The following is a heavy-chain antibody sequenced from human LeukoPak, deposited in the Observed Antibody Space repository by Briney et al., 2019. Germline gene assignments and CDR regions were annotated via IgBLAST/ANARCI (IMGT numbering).Heavy chain of an antibody. CDR3: ARYSRRICSGGSYYNIHNWFDP. CDR1: GGSISSYY. J-gene: IGHJ5*02. V-gene: IGHV4-59*01. D-gene: IGHD2-15*01. Sequence: SETLSLTCTVSGGSISSYYWSWIRQPPGKGLEWIGYIYYSGSTNYNPSLKSRVTISVDTSKNQFSLKLSSVTAADTAVYYCARYSRRICSGGSYYNIHNWFDPWGQGTLVTVSS. CDR2: IYYSGST.